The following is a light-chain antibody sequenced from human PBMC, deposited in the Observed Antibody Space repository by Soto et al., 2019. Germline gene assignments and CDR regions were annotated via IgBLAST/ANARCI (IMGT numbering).Light chain of an antibody. CDR3: QQSYSTPPT. Sequence: DIQMTQSPFSLSASVGDRVTITCRASQSITTYLNWYQQKPGKAPKFLIYAASSLQSEVTSRFSGTGSGTDFTHTISSLQPEDFASYYCQQSYSTPPTFGQGTKLKIK. V-gene: IGKV1-39*01. CDR2: AAS. J-gene: IGKJ2*01. CDR1: QSITTY.